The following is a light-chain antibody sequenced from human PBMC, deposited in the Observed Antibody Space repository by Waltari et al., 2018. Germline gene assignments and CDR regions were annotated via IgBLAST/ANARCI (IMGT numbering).Light chain of an antibody. CDR1: SSDVGAYNY. Sequence: QSALTQPRSVSGSPGQSVTISCTGTSSDVGAYNYVSWYQQHPGKAPKRMISDVTKRPSGVPYRFSGSKSDNTASLTISGLQAEDEADYYCCSYAGSYTFIFGGGTKLTVL. CDR2: DVT. V-gene: IGLV2-11*01. J-gene: IGLJ2*01. CDR3: CSYAGSYTFI.